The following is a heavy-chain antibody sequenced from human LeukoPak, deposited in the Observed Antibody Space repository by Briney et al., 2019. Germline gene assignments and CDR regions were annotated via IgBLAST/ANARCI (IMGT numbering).Heavy chain of an antibody. D-gene: IGHD3-10*01. CDR3: ATPGGGSTLGALDF. CDR2: ISGSAGNT. Sequence: GGSLRLSCAATGFTFRNYGVNWVRQAPGKGLGWVSVISGSAGNTYYADSVKGRFTISRDNSKNTLYLQINSLRAEDTAVYYCATPGGGSTLGALDFWGQGTTVIVSS. CDR1: GFTFRNYG. V-gene: IGHV3-23*01. J-gene: IGHJ3*01.